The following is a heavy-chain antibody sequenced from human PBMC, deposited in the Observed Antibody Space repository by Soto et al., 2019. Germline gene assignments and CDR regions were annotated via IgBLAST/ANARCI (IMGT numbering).Heavy chain of an antibody. CDR3: ARERAIAATGTFYY. V-gene: IGHV3-30*04. D-gene: IGHD6-13*01. J-gene: IGHJ4*02. CDR2: TSYDGKNK. CDR1: GFTFSNFA. Sequence: QVHLVESGGGVVQPGGSLRLSCEASGFTFSNFAMHWVRQAPGKGLEWVAVTSYDGKNKDYADSVKGRFTISRDNSKNTLFLQMNSLRPEDTAVYYCARERAIAATGTFYYWGQGTLVTVSS.